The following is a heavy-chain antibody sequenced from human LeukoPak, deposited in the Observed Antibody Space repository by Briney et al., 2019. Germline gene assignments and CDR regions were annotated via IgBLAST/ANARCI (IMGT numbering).Heavy chain of an antibody. Sequence: PGGSLTLSCTASGFTFSSYAMSWVRQAPGKGLEWVSALSGSGGNTYYADSVKGRFTISRDNSKNTLYLQMNSLRAEDTAKYYCAKVASLCTSTSCVRGGFDYWGQGTLVTVSS. CDR2: LSGSGGNT. CDR3: AKVASLCTSTSCVRGGFDY. J-gene: IGHJ4*02. CDR1: GFTFSSYA. D-gene: IGHD2-2*01. V-gene: IGHV3-23*01.